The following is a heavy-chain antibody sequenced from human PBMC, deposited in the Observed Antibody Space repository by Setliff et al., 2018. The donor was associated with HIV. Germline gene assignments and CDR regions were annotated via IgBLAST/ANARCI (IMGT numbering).Heavy chain of an antibody. CDR1: GGSFSGYY. CDR3: ARDNSYYYGSGSHYWYGMDV. Sequence: PSETLSLTCAVYGGSFSGYYWGWIRQPPGKGLEWIGTIHYTVNTYHNPSLKTRVTMSIDTSKNQFSLKLSSVTAADTAVYYWARDNSYYYGSGSHYWYGMDVWGQGTTVTVSS. D-gene: IGHD3-10*01. V-gene: IGHV4-34*01. J-gene: IGHJ6*01. CDR2: IHYTVNT.